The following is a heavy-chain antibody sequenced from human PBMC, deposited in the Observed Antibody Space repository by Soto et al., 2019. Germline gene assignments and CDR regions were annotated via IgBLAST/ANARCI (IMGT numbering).Heavy chain of an antibody. CDR3: ASLSLGYCTNGVCYTAFDI. D-gene: IGHD2-8*01. J-gene: IGHJ3*02. V-gene: IGHV4-31*03. CDR1: GDSISIGVDS. CDR2: IYYSGST. Sequence: PSERLSLTCTVSGDSISIGVDSWSWIRQHTGKGLEWIGYIYYSGSTYYNPSLKSRVTISVDTSKNQFSLKLSSVTAADTAVYYCASLSLGYCTNGVCYTAFDIWGQGTMVTGSS.